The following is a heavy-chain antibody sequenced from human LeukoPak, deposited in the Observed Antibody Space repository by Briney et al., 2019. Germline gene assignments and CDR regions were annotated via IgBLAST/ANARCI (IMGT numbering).Heavy chain of an antibody. CDR2: INPNSGGT. CDR1: GYTFTGYY. Sequence: ASVKVSCKASGYTFTGYYMHWVRQAPGQGLEWMGWINPNSGGTNYAQKFQGRVTMTRDTSISTAYMELSRLRSDDTAVYYCARVNDFWSGYYRFDYWGQGTLVTVSS. CDR3: ARVNDFWSGYYRFDY. D-gene: IGHD3-3*01. V-gene: IGHV1-2*02. J-gene: IGHJ4*02.